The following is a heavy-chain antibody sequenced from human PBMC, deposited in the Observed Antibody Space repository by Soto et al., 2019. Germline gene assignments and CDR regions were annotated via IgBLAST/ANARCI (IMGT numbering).Heavy chain of an antibody. Sequence: SEILSLTCTVSGGSISSSSYYWGWIRQPPGKGLEWIGSIYYSGSTYYNPSLKSRVTISVDTSKNQFSLKLSSVTAADTAVYYCARTVRGVSAWFDYWGQGTLVTVSS. CDR1: GGSISSSSYY. J-gene: IGHJ4*02. D-gene: IGHD3-10*01. CDR3: ARTVRGVSAWFDY. CDR2: IYYSGST. V-gene: IGHV4-39*01.